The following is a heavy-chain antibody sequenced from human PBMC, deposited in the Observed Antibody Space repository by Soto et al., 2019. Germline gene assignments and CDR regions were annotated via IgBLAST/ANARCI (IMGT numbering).Heavy chain of an antibody. Sequence: ASVKVSCKASGGTFSSYAISWVRQAPGQGLEWMGGIIPIFGTANYAQKFQGRVTITADESTSTAYMELSSLRSEDTAVYYCARGLTAPYYYDSSGYVFDYWGQGTLVTVSS. CDR2: IIPIFGTA. V-gene: IGHV1-69*13. CDR1: GGTFSSYA. J-gene: IGHJ4*02. D-gene: IGHD3-22*01. CDR3: ARGLTAPYYYDSSGYVFDY.